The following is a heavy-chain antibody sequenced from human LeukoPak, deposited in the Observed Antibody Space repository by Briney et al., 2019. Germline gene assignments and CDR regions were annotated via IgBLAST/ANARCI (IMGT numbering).Heavy chain of an antibody. Sequence: GGSLRLSCAASGFTFSSSAMSWVRQAPGKGLEWVSAISNNGGYTYYADSVKGRFTISRDNAKNSLYLQMNSLRAEDTAVYYCARGGDDSIDYWGQGTLVTVSS. CDR3: ARGGDDSIDY. V-gene: IGHV3-21*01. J-gene: IGHJ4*02. CDR1: GFTFSSSA. D-gene: IGHD3-3*01. CDR2: ISNNGGYT.